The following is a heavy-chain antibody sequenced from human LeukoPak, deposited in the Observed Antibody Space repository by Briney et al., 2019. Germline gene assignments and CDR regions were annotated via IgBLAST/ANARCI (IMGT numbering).Heavy chain of an antibody. J-gene: IGHJ4*02. CDR2: IYYSGST. V-gene: IGHV4-59*01. CDR3: ARGQYYYGSGSYSFDY. D-gene: IGHD3-10*01. CDR1: GGSISSYY. Sequence: PSETLSLTCTVSGGSISSYYWSWIRQPPGKGLEWIGYIYYSGSTNYNPSLKSRVTISVDTSKNQFSLKLSSVTAADTAVYYCARGQYYYGSGSYSFDYWGQGTLVTVSS.